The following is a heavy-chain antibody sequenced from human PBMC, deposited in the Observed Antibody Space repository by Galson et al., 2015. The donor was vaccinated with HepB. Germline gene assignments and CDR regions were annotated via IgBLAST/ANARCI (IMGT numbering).Heavy chain of an antibody. CDR3: ARVRQLGQGFHY. CDR1: GDSVSSNTAV. Sequence: CAISGDSVSSNTAVWNWIRQSPSRGFEWLGRTYYRSKFYNDYAESVKSRITINPDTSKNQISLQLNSVTPEDTAVYYCARVRQLGQGFHYWGQGTLVTVSS. CDR2: TYYRSKFYN. V-gene: IGHV6-1*01. J-gene: IGHJ4*02. D-gene: IGHD3-10*01.